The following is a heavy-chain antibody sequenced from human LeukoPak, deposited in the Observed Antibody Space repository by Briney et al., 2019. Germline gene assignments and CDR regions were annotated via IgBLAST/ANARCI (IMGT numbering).Heavy chain of an antibody. D-gene: IGHD2-15*01. J-gene: IGHJ4*02. CDR2: IQYDGNNT. CDR1: GFTFSSYG. Sequence: GGSLRLSCAASGFTFSSYGMLWVRQAPGKGLEWMAFIQYDGNNTYYADSVKGRFTISRDNSKNTLYLQMNSLRAEDTAVYYYEGSSPVWGQGTLVTVSS. CDR3: EGSSPV. V-gene: IGHV3-30*02.